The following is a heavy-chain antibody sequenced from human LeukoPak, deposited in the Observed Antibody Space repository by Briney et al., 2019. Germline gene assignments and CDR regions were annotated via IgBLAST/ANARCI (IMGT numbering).Heavy chain of an antibody. J-gene: IGHJ4*02. CDR1: GASISSTTYY. D-gene: IGHD2-8*01. V-gene: IGHV4-39*01. Sequence: PSETLSLTCTVSGASISSTTYYWGWIRQPPRKGLEWIASIYYSGSTYYNPSLKSRVTISVDTSKNQFSLKLSSVTAADTAVYYCARRRFVRGPDVVNPFDYWGQGTLVTVSS. CDR2: IYYSGST. CDR3: ARRRFVRGPDVVNPFDY.